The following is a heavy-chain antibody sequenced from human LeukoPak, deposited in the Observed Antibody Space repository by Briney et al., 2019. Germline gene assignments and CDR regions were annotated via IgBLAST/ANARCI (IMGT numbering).Heavy chain of an antibody. J-gene: IGHJ2*01. D-gene: IGHD7-27*01. Sequence: SQTLSLTCVISGDSVSSNSAAWNWIRQSPSRGLEWLGRTYYRSWWYNDYAVSVKSRITINPDTSKNQFSLQLNSVTPEDTAVYYCARDTTITGEWYFDLWGRGTLVTVSS. V-gene: IGHV6-1*01. CDR2: TYYRSWWYN. CDR3: ARDTTITGEWYFDL. CDR1: GDSVSSNSAA.